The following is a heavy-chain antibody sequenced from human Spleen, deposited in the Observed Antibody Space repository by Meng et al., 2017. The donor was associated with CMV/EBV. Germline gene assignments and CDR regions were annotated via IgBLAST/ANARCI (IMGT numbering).Heavy chain of an antibody. CDR1: GGSFSGNY. J-gene: IGHJ5*02. V-gene: IGHV4-34*01. CDR2: VSHRGTT. CDR3: ARELSWFDP. Sequence: QVHMRHWGSGLLKPSEPLSLTCTVSGGSFSGNYWSWIRQPPGKGLEWIGEVSHRGTTNSNPSLKSRVTMSVDPSKNQFSLKLSSVTAADTAVYYCARELSWFDPWGQGTLVTVSS.